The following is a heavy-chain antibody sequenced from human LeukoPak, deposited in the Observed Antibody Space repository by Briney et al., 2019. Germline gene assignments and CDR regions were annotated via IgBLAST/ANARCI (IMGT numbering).Heavy chain of an antibody. CDR1: GFTFSSYA. J-gene: IGHJ3*02. D-gene: IGHD3-10*01. CDR2: ISGSGGST. CDR3: AKGLYGSGSYVDAFDI. V-gene: IGHV3-23*01. Sequence: PGGSLRLSCAASGFTFSSYAMSWVRQAPGKGLEWVSAISGSGGSTYYADSVKGRFTISRDNSKNTLYLQMNSLRAEDTAVYYCAKGLYGSGSYVDAFDIWGQGTMVTVSS.